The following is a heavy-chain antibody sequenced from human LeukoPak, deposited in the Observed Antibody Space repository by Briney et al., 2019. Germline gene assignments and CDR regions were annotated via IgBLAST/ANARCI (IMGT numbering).Heavy chain of an antibody. CDR3: ARSAGDPHAFDV. D-gene: IGHD4-17*01. CDR1: GFTFSSYD. CDR2: ISYDGSNK. J-gene: IGHJ3*01. V-gene: IGHV3-30-3*01. Sequence: GGSLRLSCAASGFTFSSYDMHWVRQAPGKGLEWVAVISYDGSNKDYADSVKGRFTVSRDNSKNTLYLQFSSLRAEDTAVFYCARSAGDPHAFDVWGQGTMVIVSS.